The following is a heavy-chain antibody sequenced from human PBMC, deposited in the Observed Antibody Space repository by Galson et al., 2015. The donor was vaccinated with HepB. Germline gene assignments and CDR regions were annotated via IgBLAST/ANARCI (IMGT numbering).Heavy chain of an antibody. CDR2: ISAYNGNT. V-gene: IGHV1-18*01. CDR3: ARRFLRWAIRGHAFDI. CDR1: GYTFTSYG. J-gene: IGHJ3*02. Sequence: QSGAEVKKPGASVKVSCKASGYTFTSYGISWVRQAPGQGLEWMGWISAYNGNTNYAQKLQGRVTMTTDTSTSTAYMELRSLRSEDTAVYYCARRFLRWAIRGHAFDIWGQGTMVTVSS. D-gene: IGHD4-23*01.